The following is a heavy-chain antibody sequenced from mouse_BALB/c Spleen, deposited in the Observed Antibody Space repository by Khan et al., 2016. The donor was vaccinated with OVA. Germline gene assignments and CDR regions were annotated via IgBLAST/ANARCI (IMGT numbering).Heavy chain of an antibody. CDR1: GYTFTTYW. D-gene: IGHD2-1*01. V-gene: IGHV1-7*01. Sequence: QVQLKQSGAELAQPGASVKMSCKTSGYTFTTYWIHWVKQRPGQGLEWIGYINPSTGFIEYNQRFKDKATLTTDKSSSTAYIQLSRLTSEDSAVYYCARRGQYGICPYWGKGTLVTGSA. J-gene: IGHJ3*01. CDR2: INPSTGFI. CDR3: ARRGQYGICPY.